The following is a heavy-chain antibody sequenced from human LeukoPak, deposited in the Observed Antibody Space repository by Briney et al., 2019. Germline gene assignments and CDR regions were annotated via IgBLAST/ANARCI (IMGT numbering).Heavy chain of an antibody. CDR3: ARAYYDSSGEFDY. D-gene: IGHD3-22*01. Sequence: GASVKVSCKASGGTFSSYAISWVRQAPGQGLEWMGRINPNSGGTNYAQKFQGRVTMTRDTSISTAYMELSRLRSDDTAVYYCARAYYDSSGEFDYWGQGTLVTVSS. J-gene: IGHJ4*02. V-gene: IGHV1-2*06. CDR2: INPNSGGT. CDR1: GGTFSSYA.